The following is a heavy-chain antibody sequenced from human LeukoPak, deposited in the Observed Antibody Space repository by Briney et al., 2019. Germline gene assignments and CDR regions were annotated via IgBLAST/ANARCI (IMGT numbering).Heavy chain of an antibody. V-gene: IGHV1-46*01. CDR2: INPSGGST. CDR3: ATAVTPYGCFDP. Sequence: ASVKVSCKASGSTFTNYYMHWMRQAPGQGLEWMGIINPSGGSTSSAQKFQGRVTMTRDTSTNTVYLDLSSLTSEHTAVYYCATAVTPYGCFDPWGQGTLVTVSS. J-gene: IGHJ5*02. D-gene: IGHD4-17*01. CDR1: GSTFTNYY.